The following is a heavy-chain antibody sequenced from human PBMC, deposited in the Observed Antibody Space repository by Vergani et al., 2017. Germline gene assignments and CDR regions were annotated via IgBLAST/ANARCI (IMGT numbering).Heavy chain of an antibody. V-gene: IGHV3-13*01. CDR2: IGVDGDT. J-gene: IGHJ6*03. CDR3: AREYCGTGNCYGWYYLEV. D-gene: IGHD2-21*01. Sequence: QLVESGGGLVQPGGSLRLSCAASGFTFSNYDFHWVRQTAGNSLEWVSSIGVDGDTYYSDSVKGRFTISRANGMNSLYLQMDSLRPEDTAVYYCAREYCGTGNCYGWYYLEVWGEGTTVTVSS. CDR1: GFTFSNYD.